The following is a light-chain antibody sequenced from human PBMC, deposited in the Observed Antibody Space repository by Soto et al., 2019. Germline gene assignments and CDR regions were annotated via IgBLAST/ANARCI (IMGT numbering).Light chain of an antibody. Sequence: EIVLTQSPATLSLSPGGRATLSCRASQSVSSYLAWYQQKPGQAPRLLIYDASSRATGIPARFSGSGSGTDFTLTISSLEPEDFAVYYCQQRSNWITFGQGTRLEIK. CDR1: QSVSSY. V-gene: IGKV3-11*01. CDR3: QQRSNWIT. J-gene: IGKJ5*01. CDR2: DAS.